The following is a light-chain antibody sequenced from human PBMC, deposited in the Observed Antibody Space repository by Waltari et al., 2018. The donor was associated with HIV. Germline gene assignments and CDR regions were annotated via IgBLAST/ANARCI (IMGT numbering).Light chain of an antibody. V-gene: IGKV1-8*01. J-gene: IGKJ3*01. CDR2: AAS. CDR3: QQCHSFPFT. CDR1: QDISSY. Sequence: AIRMTQSPSSFSASTGDRVTITCRASQDISSYLAWYQQKPGKAPKLLIYAASTLQSGVPSRFNGSGSGTDFTLNINCLQSEDFATYYCQQCHSFPFTFGPGTTVDIK.